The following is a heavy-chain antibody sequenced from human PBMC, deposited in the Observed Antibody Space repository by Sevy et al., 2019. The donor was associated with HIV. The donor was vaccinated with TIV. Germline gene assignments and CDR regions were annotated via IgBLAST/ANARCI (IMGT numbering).Heavy chain of an antibody. V-gene: IGHV4-59*01. D-gene: IGHD3-10*01. J-gene: IGHJ6*03. CDR3: AREKAPYGSGSYYNGGSGYYYYMDV. CDR2: IYYSGST. CDR1: GGSISSYY. Sequence: SETLSLTCTVSGGSISSYYWSWIRQPPGKGLEWIGYIYYSGSTNYNPSLKSRVTISVDTSKNQFSPKLSSVTAADTAVYYCAREKAPYGSGSYYNGGSGYYYYMDVWGKGTTVTVSS.